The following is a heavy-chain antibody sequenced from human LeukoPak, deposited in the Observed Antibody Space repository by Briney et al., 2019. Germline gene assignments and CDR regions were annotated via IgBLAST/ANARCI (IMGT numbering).Heavy chain of an antibody. V-gene: IGHV4-30-4*01. Sequence: PSQTLSLTCTVSGGSISSGDYYWSWIRQPPGKGLEWIGYIYYSGSTYYNPSLKSRVTISVDTSKNQFSLKLSSVTAADTAVYYCARQLYYYDSSGYYYNSFDPWGQGTLVTVSS. CDR1: GGSISSGDYY. D-gene: IGHD3-22*01. CDR3: ARQLYYYDSSGYYYNSFDP. CDR2: IYYSGST. J-gene: IGHJ5*02.